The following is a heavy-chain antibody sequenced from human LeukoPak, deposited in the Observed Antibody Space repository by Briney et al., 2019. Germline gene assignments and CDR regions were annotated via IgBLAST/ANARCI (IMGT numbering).Heavy chain of an antibody. D-gene: IGHD3-3*01. V-gene: IGHV4-59*11. Sequence: SETLSLTCIVSGGSISTHYWSWIRQPPGKGLEWIGYIYYSGNTKYNPSLKSRVSISVDTSKNQFSLKLNSVTAADTAVYYCARGLEWLTRRHNWFDPWGQGTLVTVSS. CDR2: IYYSGNT. CDR1: GGSISTHY. CDR3: ARGLEWLTRRHNWFDP. J-gene: IGHJ5*02.